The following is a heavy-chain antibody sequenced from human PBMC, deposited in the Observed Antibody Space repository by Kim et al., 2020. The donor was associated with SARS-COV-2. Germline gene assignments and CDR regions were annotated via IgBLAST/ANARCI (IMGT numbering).Heavy chain of an antibody. V-gene: IGHV3-9*01. D-gene: IGHD2-15*01. J-gene: IGHJ6*02. CDR3: TKDSTPGGADV. Sequence: GDADSVKGRCTISRDIASNSVYLQMDSLRPDDTAVYYCTKDSTPGGADVWGQGTTVTVSS.